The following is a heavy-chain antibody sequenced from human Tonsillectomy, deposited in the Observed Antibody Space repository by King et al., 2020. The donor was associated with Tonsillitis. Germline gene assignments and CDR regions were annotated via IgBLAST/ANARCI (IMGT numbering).Heavy chain of an antibody. D-gene: IGHD2-15*01. CDR2: MYHTGSS. J-gene: IGHJ4*02. Sequence: VQLQESGPGLVKPSETLSLTCTVSGYSISSGYYWGWIRQPPGKGLEWIGSMYHTGSSYYNPSLKSRVTISVDTSKNQFSLRLNSETASDTAVYYCARGRTDIGYWGQGTLVTVSS. CDR1: GYSISSGYY. CDR3: ARGRTDIGY. V-gene: IGHV4-38-2*02.